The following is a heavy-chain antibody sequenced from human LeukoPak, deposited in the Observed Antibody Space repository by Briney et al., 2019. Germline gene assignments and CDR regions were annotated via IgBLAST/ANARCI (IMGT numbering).Heavy chain of an antibody. CDR3: AKDTGQWLRSQYYFDY. D-gene: IGHD5-12*01. Sequence: LPGGSLRLSCAASGFTFGDHAMSWVRQAPGRGLEWVGFIRSKAYRGTTEYAASVRGRFTISRDDSESVAYLQMNSLKIEDTALYYCAKDTGQWLRSQYYFDYWGQGTLVTVSS. CDR2: IRSKAYRGTT. J-gene: IGHJ4*02. CDR1: GFTFGDHA. V-gene: IGHV3-49*04.